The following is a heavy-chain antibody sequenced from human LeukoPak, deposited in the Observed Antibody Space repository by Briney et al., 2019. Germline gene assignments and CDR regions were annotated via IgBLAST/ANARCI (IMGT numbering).Heavy chain of an antibody. CDR3: ARDLSRGSVYYYYMDV. D-gene: IGHD5-12*01. CDR2: IRYDGSNK. V-gene: IGHV3-30*02. Sequence: GGSLRLSCAASGFTFSSYGMHWVRQAPGKGLEWVAFIRYDGSNKYYADSVKGRFTISRDNARNSLYLQMNSLRAEDTAVYYCARDLSRGSVYYYYMDVWGKGTTVTVSS. CDR1: GFTFSSYG. J-gene: IGHJ6*03.